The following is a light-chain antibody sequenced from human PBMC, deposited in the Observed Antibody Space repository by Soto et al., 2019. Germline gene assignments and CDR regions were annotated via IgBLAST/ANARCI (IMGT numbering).Light chain of an antibody. CDR3: QQYNSYSKT. V-gene: IGKV1-5*01. CDR1: QSISNW. CDR2: EAS. J-gene: IGKJ1*01. Sequence: DIQMTDSPSTLSASGWDIVTITCRASQSISNWLAWYQQKPGKAPKLLIYEASKLESGVPSRFSGSGSGTEFTLTISSLQPDDFATYYCQQYNSYSKTFGQGTKVDIK.